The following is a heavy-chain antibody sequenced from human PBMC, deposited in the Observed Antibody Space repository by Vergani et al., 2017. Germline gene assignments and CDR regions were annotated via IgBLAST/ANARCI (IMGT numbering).Heavy chain of an antibody. CDR1: GGTFSSYA. J-gene: IGHJ3*02. V-gene: IGHV1-69*04. CDR3: AADPVCGDSSGYYSSSAFDI. D-gene: IGHD3-22*01. CDR2: IIPILGIA. Sequence: QVQLVQSGAEVKKPGSSVKVSCKASGGTFSSYAISWVRQAPGQGLEWMGRIIPILGIANYAQKFQCRVTITADKSTSTAYRELSSLRSEDTAVYYCAADPVCGDSSGYYSSSAFDIWGQGTMVTVSS.